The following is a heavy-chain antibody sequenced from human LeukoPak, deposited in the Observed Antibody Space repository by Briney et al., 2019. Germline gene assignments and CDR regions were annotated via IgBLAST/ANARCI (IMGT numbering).Heavy chain of an antibody. V-gene: IGHV3-23*01. CDR2: INNGGDT. Sequence: PRGSLRPSCAASGFTPSSYATGWVRHSPGERLEWVSAINNGGDTLYAASVKGRFTITRDNSKTALYLQMNSLRDDTAVFYCAKETVPPKHFEYWGQGTLVTVSS. D-gene: IGHD4-11*01. J-gene: IGHJ4*02. CDR3: AKETVPPKHFEY. CDR1: GFTPSSYA.